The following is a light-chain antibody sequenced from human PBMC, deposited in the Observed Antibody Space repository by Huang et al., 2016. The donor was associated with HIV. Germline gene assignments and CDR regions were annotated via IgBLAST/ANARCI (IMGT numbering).Light chain of an antibody. V-gene: IGKV3-20*01. CDR1: QSVSSSY. CDR3: QQYGSSPWT. CDR2: GAS. J-gene: IGKJ1*01. Sequence: EIVLTQSPGTLSLSPGARATLSCRASQSVSSSYLAWYQQKPGQAPRLLIYGASSRATGIPDRVSGSGSGTVFTLTISRLEPEDFAVYYCQQYGSSPWTFGQGTKVEIK.